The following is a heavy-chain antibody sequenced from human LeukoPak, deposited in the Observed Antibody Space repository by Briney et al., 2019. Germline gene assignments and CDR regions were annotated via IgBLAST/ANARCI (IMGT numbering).Heavy chain of an antibody. Sequence: AASVKVSCKASGYTFTSQYVHWVRQAPGRGLEWMGIINLSGGSTRYAQKFQGRVTITADKSTSTAYMELSSLRSEDTAVYYCARDDVETTTASGHSYYYGMDVWGQGTTVTVSS. CDR2: INLSGGST. CDR3: ARDDVETTTASGHSYYYGMDV. V-gene: IGHV1-46*01. CDR1: GYTFTSQY. D-gene: IGHD5-24*01. J-gene: IGHJ6*02.